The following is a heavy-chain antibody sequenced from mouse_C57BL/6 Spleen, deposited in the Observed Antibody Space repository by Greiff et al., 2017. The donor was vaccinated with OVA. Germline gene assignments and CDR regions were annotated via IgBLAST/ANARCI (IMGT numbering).Heavy chain of an antibody. V-gene: IGHV1-61*01. CDR2: IYPSDSET. Sequence: VQLQQPGAELVRPGSSVKLSCKASGYTFTSYWMDWVKQRPGQGLEWIGNIYPSDSETHYNQKFKDKATLTVDKSSSTAYMQLSSLTSEDSAVYYCARGTVVGGYFDYWGQGTTLTVSS. CDR3: ARGTVVGGYFDY. J-gene: IGHJ2*01. D-gene: IGHD1-1*01. CDR1: GYTFTSYW.